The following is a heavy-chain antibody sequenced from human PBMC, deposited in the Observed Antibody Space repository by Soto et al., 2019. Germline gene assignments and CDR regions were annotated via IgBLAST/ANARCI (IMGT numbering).Heavy chain of an antibody. J-gene: IGHJ4*02. CDR2: IWYDGSNK. CDR3: ARSDDILTGYYDY. CDR1: GFTFSSYG. D-gene: IGHD3-9*01. V-gene: IGHV3-33*01. Sequence: GGSLRLSCAASGFTFSSYGMHWVRQAPGKGLEWVAVIWYDGSNKYYADSVKGRFTISRDNSKNTLYLQMNSLRAEDTAVYYCARSDDILTGYYDYWGQGTLVTVSS.